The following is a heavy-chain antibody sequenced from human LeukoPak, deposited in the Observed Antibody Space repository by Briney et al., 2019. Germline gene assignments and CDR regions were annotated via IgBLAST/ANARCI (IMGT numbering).Heavy chain of an antibody. J-gene: IGHJ4*02. CDR1: GGSISSYY. V-gene: IGHV4-59*01. CDR3: ARAGGDLQLDY. CDR2: IYSSGRT. Sequence: SETLSLTCTVSGGSISSYYWSWIRQPPGKGLKWIGYIYSSGRTNYNPSLKSRATISVDTSKNQFSLKLSSVTAADTAVYYCARAGGDLQLDYWGQGTLVSVSS. D-gene: IGHD1-1*01.